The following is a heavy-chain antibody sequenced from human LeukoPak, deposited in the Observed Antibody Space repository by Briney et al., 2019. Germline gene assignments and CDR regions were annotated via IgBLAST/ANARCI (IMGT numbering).Heavy chain of an antibody. D-gene: IGHD3-22*01. CDR3: ARDTLNYYDSSGYYYLYFQH. J-gene: IGHJ1*01. CDR1: GFTFSSYA. CDR2: ISGSGGST. V-gene: IGHV3-23*01. Sequence: GGSLRLSCAASGFTFSSYAMSWVRQAPGKGLEWVSAISGSGGSTYYADSVQGRFTISRDNSKNTLYLQMNSLRAEDTAVYYCARDTLNYYDSSGYYYLYFQHWGQGTLVTVSS.